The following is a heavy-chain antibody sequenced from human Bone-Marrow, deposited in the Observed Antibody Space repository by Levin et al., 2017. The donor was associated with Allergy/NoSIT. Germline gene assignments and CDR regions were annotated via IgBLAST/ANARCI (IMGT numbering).Heavy chain of an antibody. D-gene: IGHD6-19*01. CDR2: MYPGDSDA. V-gene: IGHV5-51*01. CDR1: GYNFASYW. CDR3: ARHSVAGAPTVGRYYYYFGMDV. J-gene: IGHJ6*02. Sequence: KCGESLKISCKGSGYNFASYWIAWVRQMPGKGLECMGIMYPGDSDAKYSPSFQGQVTFSADKSITTAYLQWSSLKASDTAVYYCARHSVAGAPTVGRYYYYFGMDVWGQGTTVTVSS.